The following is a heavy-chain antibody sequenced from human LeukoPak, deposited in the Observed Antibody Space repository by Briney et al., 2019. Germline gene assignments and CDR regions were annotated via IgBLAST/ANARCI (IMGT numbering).Heavy chain of an antibody. CDR1: GFTFSGYA. D-gene: IGHD3-16*01. Sequence: GGSLRLSCAASGFTFSGYAMHWVRQAPGKGLEWVAVISYDGSNKYYADSVKGRFTISRDNSKNTLYLQMNSLRAEDTAVYYCVRGNPFGEYWGQGTLVTVSS. V-gene: IGHV3-30*04. J-gene: IGHJ4*02. CDR3: VRGNPFGEY. CDR2: ISYDGSNK.